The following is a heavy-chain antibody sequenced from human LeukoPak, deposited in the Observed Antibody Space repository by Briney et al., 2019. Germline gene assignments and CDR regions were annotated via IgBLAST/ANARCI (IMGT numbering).Heavy chain of an antibody. J-gene: IGHJ4*02. CDR1: GFTFSTYI. V-gene: IGHV3-21*01. Sequence: GGSLRLSCAASGFTFSTYIMNWVRQTPGKGLEWVSSISSSSTYIYYADSVKGRFTISRDNAKNSLYLQMNSLRAEDTAVYYCARVWSPPYTSTWPDYDYWGQGTLVTVSS. D-gene: IGHD6-13*01. CDR3: ARVWSPPYTSTWPDYDY. CDR2: ISSSSTYI.